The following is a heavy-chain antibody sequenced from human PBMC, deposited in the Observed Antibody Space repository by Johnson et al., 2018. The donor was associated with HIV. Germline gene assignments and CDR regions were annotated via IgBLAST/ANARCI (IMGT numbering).Heavy chain of an antibody. Sequence: VQLVESGGGLVKPGGSLRLSCAASGFTFSNAWMSWVRQAPGKGLEWVGRIKSKTDGGAIDYAAPVKGRFTISRDDSKNTLYLQMNGLKTEDTAVYYCTTMSALWFGDLHVFGDGFDIWGQGTMVTVSS. V-gene: IGHV3-15*01. CDR2: IKSKTDGGAI. D-gene: IGHD3-10*01. CDR1: GFTFSNAW. CDR3: TTMSALWFGDLHVFGDGFDI. J-gene: IGHJ3*02.